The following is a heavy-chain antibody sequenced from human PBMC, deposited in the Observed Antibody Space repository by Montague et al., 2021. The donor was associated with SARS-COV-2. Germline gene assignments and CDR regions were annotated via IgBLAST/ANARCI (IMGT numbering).Heavy chain of an antibody. CDR3: ARDRETTTDKFYGMDV. CDR1: GGSISTYY. V-gene: IGHV4-59*01. Sequence: SETLSLTCTVSGGSISTYYWNWIRQPPGKGLEWIGYIYYNGHTAYNPSLKSRVTISVDTSKNQFSLKLTSVTAADTAVYYCARDRETTTDKFYGMDVWGQGTTVTVSS. J-gene: IGHJ6*02. D-gene: IGHD1-1*01. CDR2: IYYNGHT.